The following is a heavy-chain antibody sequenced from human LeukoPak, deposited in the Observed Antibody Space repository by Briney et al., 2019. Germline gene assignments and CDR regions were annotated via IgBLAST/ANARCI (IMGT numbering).Heavy chain of an antibody. Sequence: SETLSLTCAVYGGSFSGYYWSWIRQPPGKGLEWIGEINHSGSTNYNPSLKSRVTISVDTSKNQFSLKLSSVTAADTAVYYCARDHPTMVRGVMVYWGQGTLVTVSS. V-gene: IGHV4-34*01. J-gene: IGHJ4*02. D-gene: IGHD3-10*01. CDR3: ARDHPTMVRGVMVY. CDR2: INHSGST. CDR1: GGSFSGYY.